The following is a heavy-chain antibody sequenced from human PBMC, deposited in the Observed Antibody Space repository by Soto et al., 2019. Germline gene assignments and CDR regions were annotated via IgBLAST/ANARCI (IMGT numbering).Heavy chain of an antibody. CDR3: ARVRVATKTPHFDH. Sequence: VQLVESGGGLVQPGGSLRLSCAASGFTFSTYGLHWVRQAPGKGLEYVSAINCNGGSTYYADSVKGRFTISRDNSKNTLYLQMGSLRAEDMAVDYCARVRVATKTPHFDHWGQGTRVTVSS. CDR1: GFTFSTYG. J-gene: IGHJ4*02. V-gene: IGHV3-64*07. CDR2: INCNGGST. D-gene: IGHD1-1*01.